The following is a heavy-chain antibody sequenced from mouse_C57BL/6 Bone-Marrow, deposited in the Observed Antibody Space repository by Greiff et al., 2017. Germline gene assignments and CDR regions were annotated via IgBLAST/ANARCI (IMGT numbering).Heavy chain of an antibody. CDR1: GYTFTSYW. V-gene: IGHV1-69*01. D-gene: IGHD1-1*01. J-gene: IGHJ3*01. Sequence: QVQLQQPGAELVMPGASVKLSCKASGYTFTSYWMHWVKQRPGQGLEWIGEIDPSDSYTNYSQKFKGKSTLTVDKSSSTAYMQLSSLTSEDSAVYYCAREGLLRAWFAYWGQGTLVTVSA. CDR2: IDPSDSYT. CDR3: AREGLLRAWFAY.